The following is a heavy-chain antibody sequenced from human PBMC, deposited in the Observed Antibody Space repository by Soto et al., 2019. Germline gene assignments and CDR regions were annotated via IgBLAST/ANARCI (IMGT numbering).Heavy chain of an antibody. V-gene: IGHV3-30-3*01. D-gene: IGHD3-22*01. J-gene: IGHJ4*02. CDR3: ARDSYYDSSGYYGY. CDR2: ISYDGSNK. CDR1: GFTFSSYA. Sequence: PGGSLRLSCAASGFTFSSYAMHWVRQAPGKGLEWVAAISYDGSNKYYADSVKGRFTISRDNSKNTLYLQMNSLRAEDTAVYYCARDSYYDSSGYYGYWGQGTLVTVSS.